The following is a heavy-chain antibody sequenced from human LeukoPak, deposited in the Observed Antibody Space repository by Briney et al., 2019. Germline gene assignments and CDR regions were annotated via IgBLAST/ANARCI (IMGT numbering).Heavy chain of an antibody. J-gene: IGHJ4*02. Sequence: GGSLRLSCAASGFTFSSYAMHWVRQAPGKGLEWVAVISYDGSNKYYADSVKGRFTISRDNSKNTLYLQMNSLRAEDTAVYYCARDSVTTVVEYYFDYWGQGTLVTVSS. CDR1: GFTFSSYA. CDR2: ISYDGSNK. V-gene: IGHV3-30-3*01. CDR3: ARDSVTTVVEYYFDY. D-gene: IGHD4-23*01.